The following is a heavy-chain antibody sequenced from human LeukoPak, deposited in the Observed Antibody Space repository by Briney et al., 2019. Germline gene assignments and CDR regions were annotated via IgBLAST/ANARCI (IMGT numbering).Heavy chain of an antibody. V-gene: IGHV3-21*01. CDR3: ARARYDSSGYYPLGDY. J-gene: IGHJ4*02. CDR1: GFTFSSYS. CDR2: ITRSSNYL. D-gene: IGHD3-22*01. Sequence: TGGSLRLSCAASGFTFSSYSMIWVRRAPGKGLEWVASITRSSNYLYYADSLKGRFTISRDNAKNSLYLRMNSLRAEDTAVYYCARARYDSSGYYPLGDYWGQGTLVTVSS.